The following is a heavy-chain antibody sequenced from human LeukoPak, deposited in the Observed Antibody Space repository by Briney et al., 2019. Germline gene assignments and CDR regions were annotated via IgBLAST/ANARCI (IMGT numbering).Heavy chain of an antibody. V-gene: IGHV3-74*01. D-gene: IGHD1-14*01. CDR3: TRGLPGYNRSLLDL. Sequence: PWGSLRLSCATSAFTFSSYWMHWVRQAPGKGLVWVSRINSDGSSRSYADYVKGRFTISRDDAKNTLYLQMSSLSVDDTAIYYCTRGLPGYNRSLLDLWGQGILVNGSS. J-gene: IGHJ5*02. CDR2: INSDGSSR. CDR1: AFTFSSYW.